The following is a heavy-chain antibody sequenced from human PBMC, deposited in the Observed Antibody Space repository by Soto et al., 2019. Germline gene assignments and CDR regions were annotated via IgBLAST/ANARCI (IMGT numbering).Heavy chain of an antibody. CDR3: AKPSTFQLPQPYFDY. CDR1: GFTFSSYS. J-gene: IGHJ4*02. CDR2: ISSSSSYI. Sequence: PGGSLRLSCAASGFTFSSYSMNWVRQAPGKGLEWVSSISSSSSYIYYADSVKGRFTISRDNAKNSLYLQMNSLRAEDTAVYYCAKPSTFQLPQPYFDYWGQGTLVTVSS. D-gene: IGHD2-2*01. V-gene: IGHV3-21*04.